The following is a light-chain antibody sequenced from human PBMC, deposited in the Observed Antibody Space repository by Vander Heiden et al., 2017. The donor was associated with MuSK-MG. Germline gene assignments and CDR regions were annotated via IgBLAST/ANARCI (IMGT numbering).Light chain of an antibody. Sequence: QSALTQPASVSGSPGQSITISCTGTISDVGGYNYVSWYQQHPGKAPKLMIYDVRNRPSGVSNRFSGSKSGNTASLTISGLQEEDEADYYCSSYTSSSTLVFGTGTKVTVL. J-gene: IGLJ1*01. CDR3: SSYTSSSTLV. CDR1: ISDVGGYNY. V-gene: IGLV2-14*01. CDR2: DVR.